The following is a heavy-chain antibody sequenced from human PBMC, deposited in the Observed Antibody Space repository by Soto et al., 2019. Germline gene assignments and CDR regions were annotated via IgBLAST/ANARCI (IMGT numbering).Heavy chain of an antibody. J-gene: IGHJ4*02. CDR3: ARGKPYYDSSGYYY. CDR1: GGSISSYY. Sequence: PSETLSLTCTVSGGSISSYYWSWIRQPPGKGLEWIRYIYYSGSTNYNPSLKSRVTISVDTSKNQFSLKLSSVTAADTAVYYCARGKPYYDSSGYYYWGQGTLVTVSS. D-gene: IGHD3-22*01. V-gene: IGHV4-59*01. CDR2: IYYSGST.